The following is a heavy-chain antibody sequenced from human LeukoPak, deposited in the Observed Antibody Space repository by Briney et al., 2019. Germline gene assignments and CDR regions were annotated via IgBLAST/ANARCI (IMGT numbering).Heavy chain of an antibody. CDR2: IIPIFGTA. V-gene: IGHV1-69*05. CDR3: ARDLTIFGYYYMDV. CDR1: GDTFSSYA. D-gene: IGHD3-3*01. J-gene: IGHJ6*03. Sequence: ASVKVSCKASGDTFSSYAISWVRQAPGQGLEWMGGIIPIFGTANYAQKFQGRVTITTDESTSTAYMELSSLRSEDTAVYYCARDLTIFGYYYMDVWGKGTTVTVSS.